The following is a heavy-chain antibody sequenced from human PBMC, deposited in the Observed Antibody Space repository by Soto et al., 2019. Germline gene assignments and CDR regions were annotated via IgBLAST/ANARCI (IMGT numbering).Heavy chain of an antibody. CDR1: GGSFSGYY. CDR3: ARGLRGSSWYRWFDP. CDR2: INHSGST. V-gene: IGHV4-34*01. Sequence: ASETLSLTCAVYGGSFSGYYWSWIRQPPGKGLEWIGEINHSGSTNYNPSLKSRVTISVDTSKNQFSLKLSSVTAADTAVYYCARGLRGSSWYRWFDPWGQGTLVTVS. J-gene: IGHJ5*02. D-gene: IGHD6-13*01.